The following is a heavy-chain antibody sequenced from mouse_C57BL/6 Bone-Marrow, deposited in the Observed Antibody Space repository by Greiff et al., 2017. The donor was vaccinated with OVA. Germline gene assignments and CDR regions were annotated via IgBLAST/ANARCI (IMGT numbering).Heavy chain of an antibody. J-gene: IGHJ2*01. CDR2: IRSKSSNYAT. V-gene: IGHV10-3*01. CDR1: GFTFNTYA. D-gene: IGHD1-1*01. Sequence: EVQLVESGGGLVQPKGSLKLSCAASGFTFNTYAMHWVRQAPGKGLEWVARIRSKSSNYATYYADSVKDRFTISRDDSQSMLYLQMNNLKTEDTAMYYCVRGGDYYGSSSYYFDYWGQGTTLTVSS. CDR3: VRGGDYYGSSSYYFDY.